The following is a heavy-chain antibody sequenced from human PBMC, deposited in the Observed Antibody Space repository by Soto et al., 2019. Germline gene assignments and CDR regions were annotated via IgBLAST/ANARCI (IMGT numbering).Heavy chain of an antibody. D-gene: IGHD4-4*01. CDR2: VYYRGRS. Sequence: SETLSLTCTVSGGSVTNSSYYWGWIRQSPGKGLEWIGSVYYRGRSYSKSSVKSRVTISVDTSKNQFSLNLNSVTASDTAVYFCVSQRTTVITQDYFDYWGPGALVTVSS. CDR3: VSQRTTVITQDYFDY. V-gene: IGHV4-39*01. CDR1: GGSVTNSSYY. J-gene: IGHJ4*02.